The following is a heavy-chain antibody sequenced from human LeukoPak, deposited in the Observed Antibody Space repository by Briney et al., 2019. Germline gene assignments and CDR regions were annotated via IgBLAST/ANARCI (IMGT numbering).Heavy chain of an antibody. Sequence: GASVKVSCKTSGYTFSSYAITWLRQTPGQGLEWMGWIRPYNDDTNYAQNFQARVAMTADTSTKTVYMELRSLTSDDTAVYFCAREGSYGDYLTLDYWGQGTLSPSP. CDR1: GYTFSSYA. CDR2: IRPYNDDT. V-gene: IGHV1-18*04. J-gene: IGHJ4*02. CDR3: AREGSYGDYLTLDY. D-gene: IGHD4-17*01.